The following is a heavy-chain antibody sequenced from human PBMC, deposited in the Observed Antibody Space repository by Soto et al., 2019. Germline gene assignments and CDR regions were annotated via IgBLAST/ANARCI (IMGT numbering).Heavy chain of an antibody. CDR2: ISHDGGEK. Sequence: QVHLVESGGGVIEPGRSRRLSRAASGFTFSSTGMHWVRKAPGKGLEWVAMISHDGGEKHYTDSVKGRFTISRDTSKNTLYLQMNSLRPEDTAVYHCAKDLYGAGWYNYFDPWGQGTLVTVSS. D-gene: IGHD6-19*01. V-gene: IGHV3-30*18. J-gene: IGHJ5*02. CDR3: AKDLYGAGWYNYFDP. CDR1: GFTFSSTG.